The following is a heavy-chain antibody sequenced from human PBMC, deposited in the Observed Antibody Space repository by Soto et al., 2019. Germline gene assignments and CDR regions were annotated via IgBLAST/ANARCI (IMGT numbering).Heavy chain of an antibody. V-gene: IGHV3-7*01. CDR1: GFTFSSYW. Sequence: GGSLRLSCADSGFTFSSYWMSWVRQAPGQGLEWVANVKYDGSQTYYVGSVKGRFTISRDNAKNSLYLQMNSLRAEDTAVYYCTRDFQGPLDYGMDVWGQGTTVTVSS. CDR2: VKYDGSQT. D-gene: IGHD1-1*01. CDR3: TRDFQGPLDYGMDV. J-gene: IGHJ6*02.